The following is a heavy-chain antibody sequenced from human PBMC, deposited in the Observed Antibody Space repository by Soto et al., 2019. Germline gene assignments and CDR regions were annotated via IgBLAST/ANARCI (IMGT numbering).Heavy chain of an antibody. Sequence: LRLSCAASGFTFNTYAMNWVRQAPGKGLEWVASISGSGGTTYYADSVKGRFTVSRDTSKNTLFLQMNSLSAEDTAVYYCAKGFIVVVTAIRPDDNFDVWGQGTMVTVS. V-gene: IGHV3-23*01. D-gene: IGHD2-21*02. CDR3: AKGFIVVVTAIRPDDNFDV. CDR1: GFTFNTYA. J-gene: IGHJ3*01. CDR2: ISGSGGTT.